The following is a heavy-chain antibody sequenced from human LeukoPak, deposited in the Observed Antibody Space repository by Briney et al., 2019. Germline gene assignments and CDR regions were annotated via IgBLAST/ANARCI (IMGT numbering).Heavy chain of an antibody. J-gene: IGHJ3*02. Sequence: PGGSLRLSCAASGFTFSSYAMSWVRQAPGKGLEWVSAISGSGGSTYYADSVKGRFTISRDNSKNTLYLQMNSLRAEDTAVYYCAKDPYSSSFFLYAFDIWGRGTMVTVSS. CDR2: ISGSGGST. CDR1: GFTFSSYA. V-gene: IGHV3-23*01. CDR3: AKDPYSSSFFLYAFDI. D-gene: IGHD6-6*01.